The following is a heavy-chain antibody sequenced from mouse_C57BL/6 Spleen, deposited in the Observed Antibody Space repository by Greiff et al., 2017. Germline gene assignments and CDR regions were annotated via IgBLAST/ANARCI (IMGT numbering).Heavy chain of an antibody. D-gene: IGHD2-5*01. Sequence: VQLQQPGAELVKPGASVKLSCKASGYTFTSYWMQWVKQRPGQGLEWIGEIDPSDSYTNYNQKFKGKATLTVDTSSSTAYMQLSSLTSEDSAVYYCARGGSNYGFDYWGQGTTLTVSS. J-gene: IGHJ2*01. CDR3: ARGGSNYGFDY. CDR2: IDPSDSYT. V-gene: IGHV1-50*01. CDR1: GYTFTSYW.